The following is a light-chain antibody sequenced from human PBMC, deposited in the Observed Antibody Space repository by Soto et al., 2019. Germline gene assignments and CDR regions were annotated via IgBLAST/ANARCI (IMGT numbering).Light chain of an antibody. V-gene: IGLV2-14*01. CDR3: SSYTSSFTLV. J-gene: IGLJ2*01. CDR1: SSDVGGYNF. Sequence: QSVLTQPASVSGSPGQSITISCTGTSSDVGGYNFVSRYQQHPGKAPKLMIYEVTNRPSGVSSRFSGSKAGNSASLTISGVQAEDEADYYCSSYTSSFTLVFGGGTKLTVL. CDR2: EVT.